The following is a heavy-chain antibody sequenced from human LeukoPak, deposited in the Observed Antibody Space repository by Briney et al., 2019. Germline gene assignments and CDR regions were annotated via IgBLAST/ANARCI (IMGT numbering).Heavy chain of an antibody. J-gene: IGHJ4*02. CDR2: IYYSGST. Sequence: SETLSLTCTVSGGSVSSGSYYWSWIRQPPGKGLEWIGYIYYSGSTNYNPSLKSRVTISVDTSKNQFSLKLSSVTAADTAVYYCARESSSGWYPYWGRGTLVTVSS. CDR1: GGSVSSGSYY. V-gene: IGHV4-61*01. CDR3: ARESSSGWYPY. D-gene: IGHD6-19*01.